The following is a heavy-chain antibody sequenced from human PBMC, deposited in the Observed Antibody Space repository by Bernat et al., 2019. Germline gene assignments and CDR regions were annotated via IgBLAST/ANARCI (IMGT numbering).Heavy chain of an antibody. CDR1: GGSISSYY. D-gene: IGHD3-10*01. CDR3: ARERNRGSGEQAFDY. CDR2: IYYSGST. J-gene: IGHJ4*02. V-gene: IGHV4-59*01. Sequence: QVQLQESGPGLVKPSETLSLTCTVSGGSISSYYWSWIRQPPGKGLEWIGYIYYSGSTNYNPSLKSRVTISVDTSKNQFSLKLSSVTAADTAVYYCARERNRGSGEQAFDYWGQGTLVTVSS.